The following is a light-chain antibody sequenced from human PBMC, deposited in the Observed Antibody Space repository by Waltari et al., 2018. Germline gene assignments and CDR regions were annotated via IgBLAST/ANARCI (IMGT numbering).Light chain of an antibody. CDR3: HQSENLPWT. J-gene: IGKJ1*01. CDR2: YAS. CDR1: QSIGSS. Sequence: EIVLTQSPDFQSVTPKETVTITCRASQSIGSSLHWYQQKPDQSPMLLIKYASQSISGVPSGFSASGAGTDFTLTINSLEAEDAATYYCHQSENLPWTFGQGTKVDIK. V-gene: IGKV6-21*02.